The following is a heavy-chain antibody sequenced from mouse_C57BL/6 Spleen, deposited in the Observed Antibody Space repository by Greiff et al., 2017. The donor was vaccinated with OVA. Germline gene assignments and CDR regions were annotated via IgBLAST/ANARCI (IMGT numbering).Heavy chain of an antibody. CDR3: ARVYYYGSGYFDY. Sequence: VQLQQSGPGLVKPSHSLSLTCSVTGYSITSGYYWNWFRQFPGNKLEWMGYLGNDGRNNYNPPLKNRISLTRDTAKNQFFLKLNSVTTEHTATNYCARVYYYGSGYFDYWGQGTTLTVSA. J-gene: IGHJ2*01. CDR1: GYSITSGYY. D-gene: IGHD1-1*01. CDR2: LGNDGRN. V-gene: IGHV3-6*01.